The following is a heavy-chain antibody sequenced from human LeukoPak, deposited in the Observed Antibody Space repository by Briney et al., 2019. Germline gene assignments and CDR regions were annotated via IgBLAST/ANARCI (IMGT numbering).Heavy chain of an antibody. V-gene: IGHV3-7*03. J-gene: IGHJ6*02. CDR1: GFTFSSYW. CDR2: INHNGNVN. CDR3: ARGGGLDV. Sequence: GGSLGLSCAASGFTFSSYWMNWARQAPGKGLEWVASINHNGNVNYYVDSVKGRFTVSRDNAKNSLYLQMSNLRAEDTAVYFCARGGGLDVWGQGATVTVSS. D-gene: IGHD3-16*01.